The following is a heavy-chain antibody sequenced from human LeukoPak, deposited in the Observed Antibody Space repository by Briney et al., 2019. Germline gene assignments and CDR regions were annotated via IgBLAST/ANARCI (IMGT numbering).Heavy chain of an antibody. Sequence: GGPLRLSCAASGFPFSRYPMTWVRQAPGKGLEWVSTISGNGDSTHYADSVKGRFTISRDHSKNTLYVQMNSLRAEDTAIYYCAKDTAMVTPYYFDFWGQGTLVTVSS. V-gene: IGHV3-23*01. CDR3: AKDTAMVTPYYFDF. CDR2: ISGNGDST. J-gene: IGHJ4*02. CDR1: GFPFSRYP. D-gene: IGHD5-18*01.